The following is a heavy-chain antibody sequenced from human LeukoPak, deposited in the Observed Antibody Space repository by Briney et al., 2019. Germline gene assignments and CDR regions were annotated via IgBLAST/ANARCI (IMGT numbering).Heavy chain of an antibody. CDR2: IIPIFGTA. V-gene: IGHV1-69*06. CDR3: ARPHGPRYFDWLLSN. Sequence: GASVKVSCKASGYTFTGYYMHWVRQAPGQGLEWMGGIIPIFGTANYAQKFQGRVTITADKSTSTAYMELSSLRSEDTAVYYCARPHGPRYFDWLLSNWGQGTLVTVSS. D-gene: IGHD3-9*01. CDR1: GYTFTGYY. J-gene: IGHJ4*02.